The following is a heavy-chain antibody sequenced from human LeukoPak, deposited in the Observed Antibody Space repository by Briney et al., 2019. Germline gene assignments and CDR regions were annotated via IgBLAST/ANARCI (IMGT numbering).Heavy chain of an antibody. D-gene: IGHD3-10*01. Sequence: PSQTLSLTCTVSGGSISSGGYYWSWIRQHPGKGLEWIGYIYYSGSTYYNPSLKSRVTISVYTSKNQFSLKLSSVTAADTAGYYCARAKVIGGRGVIMLHYCDYWGQGTLVSVS. CDR2: IYYSGST. V-gene: IGHV4-31*03. CDR3: ARAKVIGGRGVIMLHYCDY. CDR1: GGSISSGGYY. J-gene: IGHJ4*02.